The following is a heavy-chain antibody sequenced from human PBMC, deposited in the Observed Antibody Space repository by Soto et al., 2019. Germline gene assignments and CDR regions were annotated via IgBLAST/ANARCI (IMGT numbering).Heavy chain of an antibody. Sequence: QVQLVQSGAEVKKPGSSVKVSCKASGGTFSSYTISWVRQAPGQGLEWMGRIIPILGIANYAQKFQGRVTITADKSTSTAYMELSSLRSEDTAVYYCASIGYCSGGSCYDYLGQGTLVTVSS. D-gene: IGHD2-15*01. V-gene: IGHV1-69*02. CDR3: ASIGYCSGGSCYDY. J-gene: IGHJ4*02. CDR1: GGTFSSYT. CDR2: IIPILGIA.